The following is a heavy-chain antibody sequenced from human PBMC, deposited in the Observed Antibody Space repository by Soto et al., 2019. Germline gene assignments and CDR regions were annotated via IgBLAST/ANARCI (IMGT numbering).Heavy chain of an antibody. CDR3: ARRSFDWFLDY. CDR1: GGSISSYY. Sequence: SETLSLTCTVSGGSISSYYWSWIRQPPGKGLEWIGYIYYSGSTNYNPSLKSRVTISVDTSKNQFSLKLSSVTAADTAVYYCARRSFDWFLDYWGQGTLVTVSS. CDR2: IYYSGST. V-gene: IGHV4-59*08. D-gene: IGHD3-9*01. J-gene: IGHJ4*02.